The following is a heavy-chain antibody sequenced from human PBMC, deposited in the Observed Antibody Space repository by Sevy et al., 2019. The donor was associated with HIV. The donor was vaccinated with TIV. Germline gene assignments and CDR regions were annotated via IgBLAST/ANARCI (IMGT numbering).Heavy chain of an antibody. D-gene: IGHD1-20*01. J-gene: IGHJ4*02. V-gene: IGHV3-48*01. Sequence: GGSLRLSCAASGFTFSSYSMNWVRQAPGKGLEWVSYISSSSSTIYYADSVKGRFTISRDNAKNSLYLQMNSLRAEDTAVYYCARDNNMGHFDYWGQGTLVTVSS. CDR2: ISSSSSTI. CDR1: GFTFSSYS. CDR3: ARDNNMGHFDY.